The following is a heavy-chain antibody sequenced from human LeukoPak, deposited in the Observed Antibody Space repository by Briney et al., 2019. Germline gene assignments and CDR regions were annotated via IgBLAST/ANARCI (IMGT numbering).Heavy chain of an antibody. CDR3: ARATPYYYGSGSPNWFDP. Sequence: ASVKVSCKASDYTFTSYGISWVRQAPGQGLEWMGWISTYNGNTNYAQKFQGRVTMTRDTSISTAYMELSRLRSDDTAVYYCARATPYYYGSGSPNWFDPWGQGTLVTVSS. D-gene: IGHD3-10*01. J-gene: IGHJ5*02. CDR2: ISTYNGNT. CDR1: DYTFTSYG. V-gene: IGHV1-18*01.